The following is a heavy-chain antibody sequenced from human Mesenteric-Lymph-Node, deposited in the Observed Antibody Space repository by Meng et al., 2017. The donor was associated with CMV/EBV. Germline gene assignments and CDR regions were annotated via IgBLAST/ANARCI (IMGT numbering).Heavy chain of an antibody. CDR1: WDRISSNNAT. CDR2: TYYRSETYN. CDR3: AYFGDLPPLW. Sequence: HHAGSVFVHASQTLSITLTTPWDRISSNNATWNWIRQSPSRGLEWLGRTYYRSETYNDYAVSVKSRISVNLDTSKNQLSLHLNFVTPEDTAVYYCAYFGDLPPLWWGQGTLVTVSS. J-gene: IGHJ4*02. D-gene: IGHD3-16*01. V-gene: IGHV6-1*01.